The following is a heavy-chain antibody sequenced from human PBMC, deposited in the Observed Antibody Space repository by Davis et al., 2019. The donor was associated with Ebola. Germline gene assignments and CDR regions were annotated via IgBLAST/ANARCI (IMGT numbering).Heavy chain of an antibody. CDR3: ARDSIYGDYFDY. V-gene: IGHV3-7*01. D-gene: IGHD4-17*01. CDR1: GFTFSSYW. CDR2: IKQDGSEK. Sequence: GESLKISCAASGFTFSSYWMSWVRQAPGKGLEWVANIKQDGSEKYYVDSVKGRFTISRDNAKNSLYLQMNSLRAEGTAVYYCARDSIYGDYFDYWGQGTLVTVSS. J-gene: IGHJ4*02.